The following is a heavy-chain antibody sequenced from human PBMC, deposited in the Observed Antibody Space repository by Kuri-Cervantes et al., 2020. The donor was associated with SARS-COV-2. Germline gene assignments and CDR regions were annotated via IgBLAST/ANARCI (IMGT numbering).Heavy chain of an antibody. CDR2: IYFSGGT. CDR1: GGPISSSGHY. D-gene: IGHD3-9*01. Sequence: SETLSLTCSVSGGPISSSGHYWGWVRQPPGKGLEWIGNIYFSGGTYYTPSLKSRVTISVDTSKNQFSLKLTSVTATDTAVYYCGRQASDWHIDYWGQGTLVTVSS. J-gene: IGHJ4*02. V-gene: IGHV4-39*01. CDR3: GRQASDWHIDY.